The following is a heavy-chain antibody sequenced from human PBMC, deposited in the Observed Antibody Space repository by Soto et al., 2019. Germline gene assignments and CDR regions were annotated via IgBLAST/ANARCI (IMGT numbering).Heavy chain of an antibody. V-gene: IGHV4-59*01. D-gene: IGHD5-12*01. CDR2: IYYSGST. CDR3: ARSKVATILSY. J-gene: IGHJ4*02. Sequence: PSETLSLTCTVSGGSISSYYWSWIRQPPGKGLEWIGYIYYSGSTNYNPSLKSRVTISVDTSKNQFSLKLSSVTAADTAVYYCARSKVATILSYWGQGTLVTVPQ. CDR1: GGSISSYY.